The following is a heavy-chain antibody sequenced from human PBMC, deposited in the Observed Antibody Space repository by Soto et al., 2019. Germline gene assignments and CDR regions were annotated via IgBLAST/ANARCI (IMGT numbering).Heavy chain of an antibody. D-gene: IGHD6-13*01. CDR1: GYTFTSYG. CDR2: ISAYNGNT. Sequence: QGQLVQSGAEVKKPGASVKVSCKASGYTFTSYGISWVRQAPGQGLEWMGWISAYNGNTNYAQKLQGRVTMTTDPSASIAYMELRSLRSDDTAVYYCAGEWYSSSRLAFDIWVQGTMVTVSS. V-gene: IGHV1-18*01. CDR3: AGEWYSSSRLAFDI. J-gene: IGHJ3*02.